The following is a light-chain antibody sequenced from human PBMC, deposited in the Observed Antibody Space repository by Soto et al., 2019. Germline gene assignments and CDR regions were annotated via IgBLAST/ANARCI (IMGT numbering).Light chain of an antibody. CDR2: EGS. Sequence: QSALTQPASVSGSPGQAITISCTGTSSDVGNYNLVSWYQQHPGSAPKLMIYEGSKRPSGVSNRFSGSKSGNTASLTISGLQAEDEADYYCSSYAGSSTPVVFGGGTKLTVL. V-gene: IGLV2-23*01. CDR1: SSDVGNYNL. CDR3: SSYAGSSTPVV. J-gene: IGLJ2*01.